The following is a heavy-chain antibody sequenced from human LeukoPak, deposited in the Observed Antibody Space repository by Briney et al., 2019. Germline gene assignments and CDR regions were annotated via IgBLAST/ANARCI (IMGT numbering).Heavy chain of an antibody. CDR2: INPSGGST. CDR1: GYTFTNYY. V-gene: IGHV1-46*01. D-gene: IGHD4-23*01. J-gene: IGHJ5*02. Sequence: ASVKVSCKASGYTFTNYYMHWVRQAPGQGLEWMGLINPSGGSTSYAEKFQGRVIMTRDMSTTTDYMELSSLRSEDTAVYYCARDNSIGGRGWWFDPWGQGTLVTVSS. CDR3: ARDNSIGGRGWWFDP.